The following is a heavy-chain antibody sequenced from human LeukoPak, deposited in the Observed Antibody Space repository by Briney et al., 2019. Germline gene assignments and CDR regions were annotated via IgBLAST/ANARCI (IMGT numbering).Heavy chain of an antibody. J-gene: IGHJ4*02. CDR1: GFAFSTYS. Sequence: GGSLRLSCAASGFAFSTYSMNWVRQAPGKGLEWVSSISGSSGHIDYADSVKGRFTISGDNAKNSLYLQMNSLRVEDTAVYYCARDHNYAFDNWGQGTLVTVSS. CDR2: ISGSSGHI. V-gene: IGHV3-21*01. D-gene: IGHD1-1*01. CDR3: ARDHNYAFDN.